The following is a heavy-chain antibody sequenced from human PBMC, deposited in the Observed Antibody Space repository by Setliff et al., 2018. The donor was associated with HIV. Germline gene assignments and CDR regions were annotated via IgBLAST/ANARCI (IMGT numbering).Heavy chain of an antibody. CDR1: GDSISSGGYY. D-gene: IGHD6-25*01. V-gene: IGHV4-31*03. Sequence: PSETLSLTCTVSGDSISSGGYYWSWVRQHPGQGMEWIGYIYYNGDTYYNPSLKSRVTISVNTSKNQCSLKLSSVNAADTDVYYCASGLSERFDYWGQGTLVTVSS. CDR2: IYYNGDT. J-gene: IGHJ4*02. CDR3: ASGLSERFDY.